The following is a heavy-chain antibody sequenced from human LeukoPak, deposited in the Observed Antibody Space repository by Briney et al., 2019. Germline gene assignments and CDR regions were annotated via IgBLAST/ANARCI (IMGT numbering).Heavy chain of an antibody. CDR1: GGSISNYY. CDR3: ARDLLNDY. V-gene: IGHV4-59*01. J-gene: IGHJ4*02. CDR2: VHYSGST. D-gene: IGHD1-26*01. Sequence: SSETLSLTCTVSGGSISNYYWSWIRQPPGKGLEWIGYVHYSGSTNYNPSLKSRVTISVDTSKTQFSLKLRSVTAADTAVYYCARDLLNDYWGQGTLVTVSS.